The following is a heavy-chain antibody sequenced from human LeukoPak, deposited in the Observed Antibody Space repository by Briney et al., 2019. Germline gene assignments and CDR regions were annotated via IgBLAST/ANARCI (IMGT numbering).Heavy chain of an antibody. J-gene: IGHJ6*02. CDR3: ARDGNSGYDLTYYYGMDV. CDR1: GFSFSSFA. V-gene: IGHV3-30-3*01. Sequence: GRSLRLSCAASGFSFSSFAMHWVRQAPGKGLEWVAVTPYDGNNKYYADSVKGRFTISRDNSENTLYLQMNSLRPEDTALYYCARDGNSGYDLTYYYGMDVWGQGTTVTVSS. CDR2: TPYDGNNK. D-gene: IGHD5-12*01.